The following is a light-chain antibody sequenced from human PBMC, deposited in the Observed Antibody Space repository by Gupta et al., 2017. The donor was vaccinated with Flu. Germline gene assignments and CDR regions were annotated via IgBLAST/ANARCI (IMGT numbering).Light chain of an antibody. V-gene: IGKV3-11*02. CDR1: ESVSSY. J-gene: IGKJ4*01. CDR2: DAS. Sequence: GERATLSCRASESVSSYLAWYQQKPGQAPRLLIYDASNRAAGIPARFSGSGSGRDLTLTISSLESEDFAVYYCQHRFNWPLTFGGGTRVEI. CDR3: QHRFNWPLT.